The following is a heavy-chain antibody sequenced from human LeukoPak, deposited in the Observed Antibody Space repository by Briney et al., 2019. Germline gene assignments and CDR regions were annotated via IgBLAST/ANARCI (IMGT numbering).Heavy chain of an antibody. J-gene: IGHJ5*02. Sequence: ASVTVSCKASGYTFTSYGISWVRQAPGQGREWMGWISAYNGNTNYAQKLQGRVTMTTDTSTSTAYMELRSLRSDDTAVYYCARATNYGDGVDPWGQGTLVTVSS. D-gene: IGHD4-17*01. V-gene: IGHV1-18*01. CDR2: ISAYNGNT. CDR3: ARATNYGDGVDP. CDR1: GYTFTSYG.